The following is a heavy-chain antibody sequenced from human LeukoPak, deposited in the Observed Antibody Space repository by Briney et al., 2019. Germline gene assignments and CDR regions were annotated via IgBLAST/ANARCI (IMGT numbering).Heavy chain of an antibody. CDR2: ISGSGGST. V-gene: IGHV3-23*01. CDR1: GFTFSSYA. CDR3: AKVGVRGYSTPPRNGFDY. D-gene: IGHD5-18*01. Sequence: GGSLRLSCAASGFTFSSYAMSWVRQAPEKGLEWVSAISGSGGSTYYADSVKGRFTISRDNSKNTLYLQMNSLRAEDTAVYYCAKVGVRGYSTPPRNGFDYWGQGTLVTVSS. J-gene: IGHJ4*02.